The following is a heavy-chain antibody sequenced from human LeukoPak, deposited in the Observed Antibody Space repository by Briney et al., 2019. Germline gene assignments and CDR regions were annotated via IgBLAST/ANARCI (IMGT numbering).Heavy chain of an antibody. D-gene: IGHD2-21*02. Sequence: ASVKVSRKASGYTFTGYYMHWVRQAPGQGLEWMGWINPNSGGTNYAQKFQGRATMTRDTSISTAYMELSRLRSDDTAVYYCASMAYCGGDCYIDYWGQGTLVTVSS. V-gene: IGHV1-2*02. CDR2: INPNSGGT. CDR3: ASMAYCGGDCYIDY. CDR1: GYTFTGYY. J-gene: IGHJ4*02.